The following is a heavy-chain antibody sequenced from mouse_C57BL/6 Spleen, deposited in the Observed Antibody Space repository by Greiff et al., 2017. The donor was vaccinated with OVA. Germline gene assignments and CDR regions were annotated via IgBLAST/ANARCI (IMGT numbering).Heavy chain of an antibody. Sequence: EVKLVESGGDLVKPGGSLKLSCAASGFTFSSYGMSWVRQTPDKRLEWVATISSGGSYTYYPDSVKGRFTISRDNAKNTLYLQMSSLKSEDTAMYYCARQEGGFDYWGQGTTLTGSS. V-gene: IGHV5-6*01. CDR3: ARQEGGFDY. CDR2: ISSGGSYT. CDR1: GFTFSSYG. D-gene: IGHD1-1*02. J-gene: IGHJ2*01.